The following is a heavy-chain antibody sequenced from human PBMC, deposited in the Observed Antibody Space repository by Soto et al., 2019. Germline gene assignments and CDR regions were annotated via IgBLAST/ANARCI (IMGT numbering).Heavy chain of an antibody. D-gene: IGHD3-22*01. J-gene: IGHJ3*02. V-gene: IGHV3-30-3*01. CDR1: GFTFSSYA. CDR3: SSWGRYDRGGPTSPYSFDI. CDR2: ISYDGSNK. Sequence: QVQLVESGGGVVHPGRSMRLSCAASGFTFSSYAMHWVRQAPGKGLEWVAVISYDGSNKYYAESVKGRFTISRDNSKNTLYLQMNSLRAEYTAVYYCSSWGRYDRGGPTSPYSFDIWCQGKMVTASS.